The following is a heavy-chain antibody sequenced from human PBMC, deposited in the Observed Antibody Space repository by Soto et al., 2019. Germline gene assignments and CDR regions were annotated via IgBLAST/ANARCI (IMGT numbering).Heavy chain of an antibody. V-gene: IGHV1-69*02. CDR3: AYYEPGSGSDY. D-gene: IGHD3-22*01. J-gene: IGHJ4*02. CDR1: GGTFSSYV. CDR2: IIPIVGIA. Sequence: QVQLVQSGAEVKKPGSSVIVSCKASGGTFSSYVISWVRQAPGQGLEWMGRIIPIVGIADYAREFQGRVTTTADKSTSTGYMEPSSLRSEDTAVYYCAYYEPGSGSDYWGQETLVTVSS.